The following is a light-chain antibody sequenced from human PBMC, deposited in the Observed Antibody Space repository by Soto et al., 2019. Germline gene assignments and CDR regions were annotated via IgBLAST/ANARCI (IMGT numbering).Light chain of an antibody. CDR1: SSDVGGYNY. J-gene: IGLJ2*01. CDR3: SSYTSSSTPHVV. CDR2: DVS. Sequence: QYALTQPASVSGSPGQSITMSCTGTSSDVGGYNYVSWYQQHPGKAPKLMIYDVSNRPSGVSNRFSGSKSGNTASLTISGLQAEDEADYYCSSYTSSSTPHVVFGGGTKLTVL. V-gene: IGLV2-14*01.